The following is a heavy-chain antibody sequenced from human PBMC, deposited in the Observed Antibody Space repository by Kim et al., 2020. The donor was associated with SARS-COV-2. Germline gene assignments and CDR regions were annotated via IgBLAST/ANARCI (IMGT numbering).Heavy chain of an antibody. Sequence: SETLSLTCTVSGGSISSSSYYWGWIRQPPGKGLEWIGSIYYSGSTYYNPSLKSRVTISVDTSKNQFSLKLSSVTAADTAVYYCASTGMVATDYWGQEPWSPSPQ. CDR2: IYYSGST. V-gene: IGHV4-39*01. D-gene: IGHD5-12*01. CDR3: ASTGMVATDY. J-gene: IGHJ4*01. CDR1: GGSISSSSYY.